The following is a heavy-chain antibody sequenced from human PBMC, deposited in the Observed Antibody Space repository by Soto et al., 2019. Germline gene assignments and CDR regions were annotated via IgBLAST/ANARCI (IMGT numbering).Heavy chain of an antibody. CDR3: ARFGDGRPLDIVVVPARHYFDY. CDR2: INHSGST. D-gene: IGHD2-2*01. V-gene: IGHV4-34*01. Sequence: SETLSLTCAVYGGSFSGYYWSWIRQPPGKGLEWIGEINHSGSTNYNPPLKSRVTISVDTSKNQFSLKLSSVTAADTAVYYCARFGDGRPLDIVVVPARHYFDYWGQGTLVTVSS. J-gene: IGHJ4*02. CDR1: GGSFSGYY.